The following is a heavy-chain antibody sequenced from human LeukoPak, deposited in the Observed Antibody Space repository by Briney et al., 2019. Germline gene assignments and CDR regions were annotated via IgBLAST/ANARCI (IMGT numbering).Heavy chain of an antibody. Sequence: GGSLRLSCAASGFTFDDYAMHWVRQAPGPGLEWVSLISWDGGSTYYADSVKGRFSISRDKSKNTLYLQVNGLRTEDTAVYYCAKDRLLNCRGDCYIFDYWGQGTVVTVSS. J-gene: IGHJ4*02. D-gene: IGHD2-21*02. CDR3: AKDRLLNCRGDCYIFDY. CDR2: ISWDGGST. V-gene: IGHV3-43*01. CDR1: GFTFDDYA.